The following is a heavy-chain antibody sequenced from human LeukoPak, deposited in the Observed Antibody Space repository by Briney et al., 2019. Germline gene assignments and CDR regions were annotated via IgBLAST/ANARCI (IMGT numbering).Heavy chain of an antibody. CDR1: GFTFSYYS. CDR3: ARDFGGYDTSGPHPLYYYSYMDV. Sequence: PGGSLRLSCAASGFTFSYYSMNWVRQAPGKGLEGVAYISLGSSTIYYADSGKGRFSISRDNAQNSLYLQMNSLRAEDTAVYYCARDFGGYDTSGPHPLYYYSYMDVWGKGPRSPSP. CDR2: ISLGSSTI. D-gene: IGHD3-22*01. J-gene: IGHJ6*03. V-gene: IGHV3-48*01.